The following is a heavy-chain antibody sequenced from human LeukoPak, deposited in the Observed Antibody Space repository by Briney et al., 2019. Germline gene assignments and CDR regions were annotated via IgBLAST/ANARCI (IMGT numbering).Heavy chain of an antibody. CDR1: GYSFSNYW. CDR2: IYPGDSDT. Sequence: GESLKISCKGSGYSFSNYWIAWVRQMPGQGLESMGTIYPGDSDTRYSPSFQGQVTISADKSISTCYRQWSSLKASDTAMYYCATALRSGGFDPWGQGTMVTVSS. V-gene: IGHV5-51*01. CDR3: ATALRSGGFDP. J-gene: IGHJ5*02. D-gene: IGHD4-17*01.